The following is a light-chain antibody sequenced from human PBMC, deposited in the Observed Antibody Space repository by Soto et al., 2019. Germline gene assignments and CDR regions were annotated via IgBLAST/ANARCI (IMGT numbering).Light chain of an antibody. Sequence: QSVLTQPPSASGSLGQSVTISCTGTSSDVGGYNYVSWYQQYPGRAPKLMIYEVTKRPSGVPDRFSGSKSGNTASLTVSGLQAEDEADYYCSSYAASNNFYFVFGGGTKLTVL. CDR3: SSYAASNNFYFV. CDR2: EVT. J-gene: IGLJ3*02. V-gene: IGLV2-8*01. CDR1: SSDVGGYNY.